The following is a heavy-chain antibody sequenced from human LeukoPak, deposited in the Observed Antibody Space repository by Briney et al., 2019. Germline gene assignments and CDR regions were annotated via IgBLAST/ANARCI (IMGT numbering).Heavy chain of an antibody. CDR3: AREESSCGGDCYAFDY. D-gene: IGHD2-21*02. CDR1: GFTFSSYA. Sequence: PGRSLRLSCAASGFTFSSYAMHWVRQAPGKGLEWVAVISYDGSNKYYADSVKGRSTISRDNSKSTLYLQMNSLRAEDTAVYYCAREESSCGGDCYAFDYWGQGTLVTVSS. V-gene: IGHV3-30-3*01. CDR2: ISYDGSNK. J-gene: IGHJ4*02.